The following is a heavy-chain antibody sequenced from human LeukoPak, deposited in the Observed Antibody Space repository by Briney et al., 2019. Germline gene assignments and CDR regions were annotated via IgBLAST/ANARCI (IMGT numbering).Heavy chain of an antibody. J-gene: IGHJ4*02. Sequence: PSETLSLTCAVYGGSFSGYYWSWIRQPPGKGLEWIGEINHSGSTNYNPSLKSRVTISVDTSKNQFSLKLSSVTAADTAVYYCARPYYYDSSGTDYWGQGTLVTVSS. CDR1: GGSFSGYY. D-gene: IGHD3-22*01. V-gene: IGHV4-34*01. CDR3: ARPYYYDSSGTDY. CDR2: INHSGST.